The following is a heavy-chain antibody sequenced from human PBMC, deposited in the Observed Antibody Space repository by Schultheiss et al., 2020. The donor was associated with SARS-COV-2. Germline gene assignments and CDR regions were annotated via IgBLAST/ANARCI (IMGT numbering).Heavy chain of an antibody. CDR1: GGSFSGYY. CDR3: ARGVAAARSRTYYFDY. V-gene: IGHV4-34*01. CDR2: INHSGST. Sequence: SETLSLTCAVCGGSFSGYYWSWIRQPPGKGLEWIGEINHSGSTNYNPSLKSRVTISVDTSKNQFSLKLNSVTAADTAVSYCARGVAAARSRTYYFDYWGQGTLVTVSS. J-gene: IGHJ4*02. D-gene: IGHD6-13*01.